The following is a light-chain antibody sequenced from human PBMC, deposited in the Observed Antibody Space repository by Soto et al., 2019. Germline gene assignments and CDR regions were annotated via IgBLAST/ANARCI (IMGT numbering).Light chain of an antibody. Sequence: EIVMTQSPVTLSVSPWDRATLSCWASQSVSSAVAWYQQKFGQAPRLLIYSAYTRAAGVPVRFSGSGSATDFTLTITSLQSEDVGVYYCQQYKDWPTTFGQGTKVDIK. CDR1: QSVSSA. CDR3: QQYKDWPTT. V-gene: IGKV3-15*01. CDR2: SAY. J-gene: IGKJ1*01.